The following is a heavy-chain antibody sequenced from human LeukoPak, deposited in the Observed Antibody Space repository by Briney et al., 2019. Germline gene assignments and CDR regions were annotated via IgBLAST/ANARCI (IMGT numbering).Heavy chain of an antibody. J-gene: IGHJ3*01. CDR3: VRGDDAFDV. CDR1: GFTVSSSY. Sequence: GGSLRLSCSASGFTVSSSYMSWVRQAPGKGLDWVSVIYSGDSTYYADSVKGRFTISRDNSKNTLYLQMNSLRADDTAVYYCVRGDDAFDVWGQGTVVTVSS. CDR2: IYSGDST. V-gene: IGHV3-66*01.